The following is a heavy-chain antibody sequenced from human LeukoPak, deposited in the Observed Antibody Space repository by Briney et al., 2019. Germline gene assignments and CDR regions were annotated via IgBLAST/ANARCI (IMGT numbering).Heavy chain of an antibody. Sequence: SETLSLTCTVSGGSISSYYWSWIRQPPGKGLEWIGYIYYSGSTNYNPSLKSRVTISVDMSKNQFSLKLTSVTAADTAVYYCARGVNSGYFDYCGQGTLVTVSS. CDR3: ARGVNSGYFDY. CDR2: IYYSGST. V-gene: IGHV4-59*01. CDR1: GGSISSYY. D-gene: IGHD1-26*01. J-gene: IGHJ4*02.